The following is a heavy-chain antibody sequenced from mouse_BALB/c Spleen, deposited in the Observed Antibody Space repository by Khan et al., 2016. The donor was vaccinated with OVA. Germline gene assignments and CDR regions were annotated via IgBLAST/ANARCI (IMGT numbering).Heavy chain of an antibody. J-gene: IGHJ2*01. CDR1: GFSLTSYG. Sequence: QVQLKESGPGLVAPSQSLSITCTVSGFSLTSYGVHWVRQPPGKGLEWLGVIWAGGSTNYNSALFSRLGIRTDNTKSQVCLKMNSLQADDTAMYYCARLEDIWGQGTTLTVSS. D-gene: IGHD1-3*01. CDR2: IWAGGST. V-gene: IGHV2-9*02. CDR3: ARLEDI.